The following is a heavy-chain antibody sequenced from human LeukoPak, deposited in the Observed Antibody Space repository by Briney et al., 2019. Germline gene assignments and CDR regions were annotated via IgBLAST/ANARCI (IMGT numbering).Heavy chain of an antibody. D-gene: IGHD6-13*01. CDR2: IWYDGSNK. Sequence: PGTSLRLSCAASGFTFSNYGMHWVRQAPGKGLEWVAVIWYDGSNKYYADSVKGRFTISRDNSKNTLSLQMNSLRAEGTAVYYCARDISSSWYDYWGQGTLVTVSS. CDR3: ARDISSSWYDY. CDR1: GFTFSNYG. J-gene: IGHJ4*02. V-gene: IGHV3-33*01.